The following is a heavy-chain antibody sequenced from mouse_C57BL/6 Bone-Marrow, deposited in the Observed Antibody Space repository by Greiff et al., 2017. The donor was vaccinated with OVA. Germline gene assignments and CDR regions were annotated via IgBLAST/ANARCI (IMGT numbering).Heavy chain of an antibody. D-gene: IGHD1-1*01. CDR1: GFTFSSYA. Sequence: DVQLVESGGGLVKPGGSLKLSCAASGFTFSSYAMSWVRQTPEKRLEWVATISDGGSYTYYPDNVKGRFTISRDNAKNNLYLQMSHLKSEDTAMYYGARFTTVVATDLFDYGGQGTTLTVSS. CDR2: ISDGGSYT. CDR3: ARFTTVVATDLFDY. V-gene: IGHV5-4*01. J-gene: IGHJ2*01.